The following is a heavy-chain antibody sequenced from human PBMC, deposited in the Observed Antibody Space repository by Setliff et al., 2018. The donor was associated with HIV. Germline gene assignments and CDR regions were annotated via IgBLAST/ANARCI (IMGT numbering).Heavy chain of an antibody. D-gene: IGHD3-10*01. Sequence: PSETLSLTCAVYGGSFSGYYWSWIRQPPGKGLEWIGEINHSGSINYNPSLKSRVTISVDTSKNQFSLKLSSVTAADTAVYYCARASSDTMVRGVIITGYFDYWGQGTLVTVSS. CDR1: GGSFSGYY. CDR2: INHSGSI. V-gene: IGHV4-34*01. CDR3: ARASSDTMVRGVIITGYFDY. J-gene: IGHJ4*02.